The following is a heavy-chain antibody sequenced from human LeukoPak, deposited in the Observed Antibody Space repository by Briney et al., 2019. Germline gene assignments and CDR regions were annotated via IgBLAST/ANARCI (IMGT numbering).Heavy chain of an antibody. D-gene: IGHD3-22*01. V-gene: IGHV1-69*01. CDR3: VRANYYDSSGYFLTSP. CDR1: GGTFSSYA. CDR2: IIPIFGTA. J-gene: IGHJ4*02. Sequence: GSSVKVSCKASGGTFSSYAISWVRQAPGQGLEWMGGIIPIFGTANYAQKFQSRVTITADESTSTAYMELSSLRSEDTAVYYCVRANYYDSSGYFLTSPWGQGTLVTVSS.